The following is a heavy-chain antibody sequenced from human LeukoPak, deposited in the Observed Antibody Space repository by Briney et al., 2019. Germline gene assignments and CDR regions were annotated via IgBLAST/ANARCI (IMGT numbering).Heavy chain of an antibody. CDR2: IYSGGST. J-gene: IGHJ4*02. CDR1: GFTVSSNY. V-gene: IGHV3-66*04. D-gene: IGHD6-19*01. Sequence: GGSLRLSCAASGFTVSSNYMSWVRQAPGKGLGWVSVIYSGGSTYYADSVKGRFTISRDNSKNLVDLQMNSLRVEDTAVYYCARHYISGWYDYWGQGTRVTVSS. CDR3: ARHYISGWYDY.